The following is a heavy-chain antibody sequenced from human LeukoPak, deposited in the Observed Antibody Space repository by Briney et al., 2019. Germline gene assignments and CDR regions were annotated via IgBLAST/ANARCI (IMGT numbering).Heavy chain of an antibody. CDR2: ISAYNGNT. CDR3: ARDYYGSGSYYNPTLDY. Sequence: ASVKLSCTASGYTFTSYGISWVRQAPGPGLEWMGWISAYNGNTNYAQKLQGRVTMTTDTSTSTAYMELRSLRSDDTAVYYCARDYYGSGSYYNPTLDYWGQGTLVTVSS. D-gene: IGHD3-10*01. CDR1: GYTFTSYG. J-gene: IGHJ4*02. V-gene: IGHV1-18*01.